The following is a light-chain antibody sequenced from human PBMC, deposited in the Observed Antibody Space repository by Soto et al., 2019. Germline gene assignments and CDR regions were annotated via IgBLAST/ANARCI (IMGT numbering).Light chain of an antibody. J-gene: IGKJ3*01. CDR1: QRVSSN. Sequence: EIVMKQSPATLSVSPGERATLSCRASQRVSSNLAWYQQKPGQAPRLLIYGASTRATGITARLSGSGSGTVFTLTISSLQSEDFAVYYCQRAGTFGPGTKVDI. CDR2: GAS. CDR3: QRAGT. V-gene: IGKV3-15*01.